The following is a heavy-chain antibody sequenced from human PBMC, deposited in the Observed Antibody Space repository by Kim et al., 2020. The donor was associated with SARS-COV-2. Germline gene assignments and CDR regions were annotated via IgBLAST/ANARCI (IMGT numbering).Heavy chain of an antibody. CDR3: ARYSGSAFDI. D-gene: IGHD1-26*01. V-gene: IGHV3-74*01. CDR2: IGGDGTGA. CDR1: GITFSSYW. Sequence: GGSLRLSCAASGITFSSYWMHWVRQAPGKGLVWVSNIGGDGTGAKYADSVKGRFTISRDNAKNTLYLQINNLRPEDAAVYYCARYSGSAFDIWGQGTMVSVSS. J-gene: IGHJ3*02.